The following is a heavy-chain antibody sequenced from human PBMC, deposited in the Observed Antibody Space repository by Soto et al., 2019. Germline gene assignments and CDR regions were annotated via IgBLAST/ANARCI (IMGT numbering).Heavy chain of an antibody. CDR1: GFTFTIYN. D-gene: IGHD3-9*01. J-gene: IGHJ5*02. CDR3: ARDRSRSDWFPHIDQ. Sequence: VQLVESGGGLVKPGGSLRLSCAASGFTFTIYNMNWVRQAPGKGLEWVSYISGRSDYIYYADSVRGRFTISSDNAKNAVFLQLNSLRAEDTAVYYCARDRSRSDWFPHIDQWGQGTLVTVSS. V-gene: IGHV3-21*01. CDR2: ISGRSDYI.